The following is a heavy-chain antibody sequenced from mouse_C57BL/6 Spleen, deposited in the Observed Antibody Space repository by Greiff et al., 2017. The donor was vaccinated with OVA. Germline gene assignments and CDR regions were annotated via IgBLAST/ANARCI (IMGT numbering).Heavy chain of an antibody. Sequence: ESGPGLVKPSQSLSLTCSVTGYSITSGYYWNWIRQFPGNKLEWMGYISYDGSNNYNPSLKNRISITRDTSKNQFFLKLNSVTTEDTATYYCARTPTVVGAMDYWGQGTSVTVSS. D-gene: IGHD1-1*01. CDR1: GYSITSGYY. CDR2: ISYDGSN. CDR3: ARTPTVVGAMDY. J-gene: IGHJ4*01. V-gene: IGHV3-6*01.